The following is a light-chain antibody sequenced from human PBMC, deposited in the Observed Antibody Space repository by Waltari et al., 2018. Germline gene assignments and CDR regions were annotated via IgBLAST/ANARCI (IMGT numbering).Light chain of an antibody. CDR1: RSNIGSNS. Sequence: QSVLTQPPSASGTPGQRVAISCSGTRSNIGSNSVHWYQQLPGTAPKLLTHSNNQRPSGDPDRFSGSKSGTSASLAISGLQSEDEAHYYCAAWDASLNGWVFGGGTKLTVL. CDR3: AAWDASLNGWV. V-gene: IGLV1-44*01. CDR2: SNN. J-gene: IGLJ3*02.